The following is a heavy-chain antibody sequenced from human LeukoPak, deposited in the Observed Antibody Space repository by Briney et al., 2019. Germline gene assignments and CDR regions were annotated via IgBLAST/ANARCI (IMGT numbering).Heavy chain of an antibody. CDR1: GFTFSSYS. J-gene: IGHJ5*02. V-gene: IGHV3-48*01. CDR2: ISSSSSTI. Sequence: GGSLRLSCAASGFTFSSYSMNWVRQAPGKGLEWVSYISSSSSTIYYADSVKGRFTISRDNAKNSLYLQMNSLRAEDTAAYYCARDLVPAAILPFGWFDPWGQGTLVTVSS. CDR3: ARDLVPAAILPFGWFDP. D-gene: IGHD2-2*02.